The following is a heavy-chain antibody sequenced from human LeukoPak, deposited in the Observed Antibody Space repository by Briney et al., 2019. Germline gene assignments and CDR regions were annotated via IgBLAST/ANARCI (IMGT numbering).Heavy chain of an antibody. CDR3: ARSNGSSSHYYFDH. D-gene: IGHD6-13*01. V-gene: IGHV4-34*01. CDR2: INHSVST. J-gene: IGHJ4*02. Sequence: PSETLSLTCSVYGGSFSGYYWSWIRQPAGEGLEWIGLINHSVSTNSNPSLKSRVTLSVDTSKNQFSLNLSSVTAADTAVYYCARSNGSSSHYYFDHWGQGTLVTVSS. CDR1: GGSFSGYY.